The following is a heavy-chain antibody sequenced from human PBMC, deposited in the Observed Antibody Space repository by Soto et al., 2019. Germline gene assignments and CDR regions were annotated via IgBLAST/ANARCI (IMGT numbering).Heavy chain of an antibody. D-gene: IGHD2-2*03. Sequence: SETLSLTCTFYGGSFSGYYWIWIRQPPGKGLEWIGEINHSGSTNYNPSLKSRVTISVDTSKNQFSLKLSSVTAADTAVYYCARGRAGYCSSTSCPRRFDPWGQGTLVTVSS. CDR3: ARGRAGYCSSTSCPRRFDP. CDR1: GGSFSGYY. CDR2: INHSGST. J-gene: IGHJ5*02. V-gene: IGHV4-34*01.